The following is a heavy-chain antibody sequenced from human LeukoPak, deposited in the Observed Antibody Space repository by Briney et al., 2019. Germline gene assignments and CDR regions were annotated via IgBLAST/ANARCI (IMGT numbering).Heavy chain of an antibody. CDR2: VTGSGSVTSST. CDR1: GFTFSSFA. D-gene: IGHD3-3*01. CDR3: AKEGTYNNFWSGYFH. V-gene: IGHV3-23*01. J-gene: IGHJ4*02. Sequence: GGSLTLSCAASGFTFSSFAMRCVRQAPGKGLEWVSSVTGSGSVTSSTYYADSVKGRFTISRDNSKNTLYLQMNSLRAEDTALYYCAKEGTYNNFWSGYFHWGQGALVTVSS.